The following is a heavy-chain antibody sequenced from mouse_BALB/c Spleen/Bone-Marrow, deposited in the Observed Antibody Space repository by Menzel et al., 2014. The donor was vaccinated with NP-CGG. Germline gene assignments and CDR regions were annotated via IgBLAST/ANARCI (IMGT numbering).Heavy chain of an antibody. D-gene: IGHD3-1*01. CDR2: IWWDDDK. CDR3: ARMGGANFDY. V-gene: IGHV8-8*01. Sequence: QVTLKVSGPGILQPSQTLSLSCSFSGLSLSTSGMGVGWIRQPSGKGLEWLAHIWWDDDKRYNPALKSQLTVSKDTSSNKVFLKIGSVDAADTATCYCARMGGANFDYWGQGTTLTVSS. CDR1: GLSLSTSGMG. J-gene: IGHJ2*01.